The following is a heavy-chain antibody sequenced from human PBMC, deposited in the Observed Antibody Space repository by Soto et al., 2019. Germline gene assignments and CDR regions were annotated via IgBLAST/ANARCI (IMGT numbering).Heavy chain of an antibody. V-gene: IGHV2-70*01. J-gene: IGHJ4*02. CDR3: ARHAYYYASGSPPDH. CDR1: SFSLSSNGIY. Sequence: SGPTRVNPTETLTLTGTFSSFSLSSNGIYVPCLRRPRGQALEWLAVIDWDGDQYYSTSLKTRLSIPKDTSKNQVFLRLTNVDPADTATYFCARHAYYYASGSPPDHWGQGIPVTVSS. D-gene: IGHD3-10*01. CDR2: IDWDGDQ.